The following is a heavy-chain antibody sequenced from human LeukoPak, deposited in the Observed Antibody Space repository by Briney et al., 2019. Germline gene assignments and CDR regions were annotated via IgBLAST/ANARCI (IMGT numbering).Heavy chain of an antibody. J-gene: IGHJ4*02. D-gene: IGHD5-24*01. CDR3: ARASGRYGYMIDY. V-gene: IGHV4-61*02. Sequence: SETLSLTCTVSGGSISSGSYYWSWIRQPAGKGLEWIGRIYLSGSTNYNPSLRSRVTISIDTSKNQFSLKLSSVAAADTAVYYCARASGRYGYMIDYWGQGTLVTVSS. CDR2: IYLSGST. CDR1: GGSISSGSYY.